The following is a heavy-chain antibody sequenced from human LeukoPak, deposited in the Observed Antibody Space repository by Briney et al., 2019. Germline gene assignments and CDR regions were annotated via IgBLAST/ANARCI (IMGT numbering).Heavy chain of an antibody. CDR2: IGWSDSSI. CDR1: GFSFYSYT. CDR3: ARDREWAFDI. V-gene: IGHV3-48*02. D-gene: IGHD3-3*01. J-gene: IGHJ3*02. Sequence: PGGSLRLSCAASGFSFYSYTMNWVRQAPGKGLEWVSYIGWSDSSIYYADSVKGRFTISRDSAKNSLYLQMNSLRDEETAVYYCARDREWAFDIWGQGTMVTVSS.